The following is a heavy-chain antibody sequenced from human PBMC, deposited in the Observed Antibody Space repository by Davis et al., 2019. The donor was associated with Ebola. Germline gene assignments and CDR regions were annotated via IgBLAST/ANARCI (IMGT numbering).Heavy chain of an antibody. V-gene: IGHV3-21*01. Sequence: GESPKISCAASGFTFSSYSMNWVRQAPGKGLEWVSSISSSSSYIYYADSVKGRFTISRDNAKNSLYLQMNSLRAEDTAVYYCARKIMVDSNYYYYGMDVWGQGTTVTVSS. CDR1: GFTFSSYS. J-gene: IGHJ6*02. CDR2: ISSSSSYI. D-gene: IGHD2-8*01. CDR3: ARKIMVDSNYYYYGMDV.